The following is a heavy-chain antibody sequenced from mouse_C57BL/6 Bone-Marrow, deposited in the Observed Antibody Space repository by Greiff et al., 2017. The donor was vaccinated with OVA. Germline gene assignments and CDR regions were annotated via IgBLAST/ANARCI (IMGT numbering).Heavy chain of an antibody. V-gene: IGHV1-4*01. CDR3: ARPLNWYFDY. J-gene: IGHJ2*01. Sequence: VKLQESGAELARPGASVKMSCKASGYTFTSYTMHWVKQRPGQGLEWIGYINPSSGYTKYNQKFKDKATLTADKSSSTAYMQLSSLTSEDSAVYYCARPLNWYFDYWGQGTTLTVSS. CDR2: INPSSGYT. CDR1: GYTFTSYT. D-gene: IGHD4-1*01.